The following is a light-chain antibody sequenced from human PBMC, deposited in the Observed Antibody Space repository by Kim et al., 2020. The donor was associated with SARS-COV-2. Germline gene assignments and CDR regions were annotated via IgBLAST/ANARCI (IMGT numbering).Light chain of an antibody. CDR2: GAS. CDR3: QQYSSSPGT. V-gene: IGKV3-20*01. CDR1: QNVVTNY. Sequence: PGERATLSCRASQNVVTNYLAWYQQRPGQAPRLLIYGASSRATDIPDRFTGSGSGTDFTLTISRLEPEDFAVYYCQQYSSSPGTFGQGTRLEIK. J-gene: IGKJ5*01.